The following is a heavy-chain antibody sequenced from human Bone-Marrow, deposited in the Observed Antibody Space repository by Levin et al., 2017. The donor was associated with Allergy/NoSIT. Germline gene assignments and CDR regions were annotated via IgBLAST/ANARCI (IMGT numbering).Heavy chain of an antibody. J-gene: IGHJ4*02. V-gene: IGHV1-46*01. CDR1: GYIFTSYY. D-gene: IGHD6-13*01. CDR2: INPSSGST. CDR3: ARAAAAGKRFDY. Sequence: ASVKVSCKASGYIFTSYYIHWVRLAPGQGLEWMGIINPSSGSTTYAQKFQGRVTMTRDTSTSTVYMELSSLGSEDTAVYYCARAAAAGKRFDYWGQGTLVTVSS.